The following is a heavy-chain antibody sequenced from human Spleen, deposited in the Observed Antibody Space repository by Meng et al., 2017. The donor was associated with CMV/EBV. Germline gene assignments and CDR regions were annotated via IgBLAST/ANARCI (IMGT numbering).Heavy chain of an antibody. Sequence: LSLTCAASGFTFSSYSMNWVRQAPGKGLEWVPSISSSSSYIYYADSVKGRFTISRDNAKNSLYLQMNSLRAEDTAVYYCARDTEKITIFGVVIQNHFDYWGQGTLVTVSS. J-gene: IGHJ4*02. D-gene: IGHD3-3*01. V-gene: IGHV3-21*01. CDR1: GFTFSSYS. CDR2: ISSSSSYI. CDR3: ARDTEKITIFGVVIQNHFDY.